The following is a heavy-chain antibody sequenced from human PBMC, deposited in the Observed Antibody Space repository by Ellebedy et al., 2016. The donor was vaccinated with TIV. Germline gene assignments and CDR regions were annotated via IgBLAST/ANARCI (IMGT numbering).Heavy chain of an antibody. J-gene: IGHJ6*02. D-gene: IGHD2-21*02. V-gene: IGHV3-30*18. CDR3: AKDFYLCGGDCYSYYYYGMDV. CDR2: ISYDGSNK. CDR1: GFTFSSYG. Sequence: GESLKISXAASGFTFSSYGMHWVRQAPGKGLEWVAVISYDGSNKYYADSVKGRFTISRDNSKNTLYLQMNSLRAEDTAVYYCAKDFYLCGGDCYSYYYYGMDVWGQGTTVTVSS.